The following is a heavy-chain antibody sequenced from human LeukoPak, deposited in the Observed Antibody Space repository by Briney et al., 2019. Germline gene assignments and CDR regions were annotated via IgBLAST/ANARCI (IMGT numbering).Heavy chain of an antibody. J-gene: IGHJ6*03. CDR1: GGSISSSSYY. D-gene: IGHD6-13*01. CDR3: ARVSNVAWYSSTRPRYYYYYYMDV. V-gene: IGHV4-39*07. Sequence: KPSETLSLTCTVSGGSISSSSYYWGWIRQPPGKGLEWIGSIYYSGSTYYNPSLKSRVTISVDTSKNQFSLKLSPVTAADTAVYYCARVSNVAWYSSTRPRYYYYYYMDVWGKGTTVTVSS. CDR2: IYYSGST.